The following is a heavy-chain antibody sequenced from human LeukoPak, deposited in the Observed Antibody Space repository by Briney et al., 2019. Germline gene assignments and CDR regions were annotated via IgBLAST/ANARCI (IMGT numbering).Heavy chain of an antibody. V-gene: IGHV3-53*01. CDR1: GFTFSYYW. J-gene: IGHJ4*02. CDR2: IFSNGDT. CDR3: TRDQMNY. Sequence: GGSLRLSCTASGFTFSYYWINWVRQAPGKGLEWVSLIFSNGDTHYADSVKGRFTISRDTSKNTVSLQMNSLRVEDTAMYYCTRDQMNYWGQGTMVTVSS. D-gene: IGHD5-24*01.